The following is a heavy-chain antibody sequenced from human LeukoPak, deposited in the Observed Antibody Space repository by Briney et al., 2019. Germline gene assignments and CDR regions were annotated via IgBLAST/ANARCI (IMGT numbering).Heavy chain of an antibody. V-gene: IGHV3-66*02. CDR2: IYNGGST. Sequence: PGGSLRLSCAASGFTVSSNYMSWVRQAPGKGLEWVSVIYNGGSTYYADSVKGRFTISRDNSKNTLYLQMNSLRAEDTAVYYCARGATAGYSSGWGQGTLVTVSS. CDR1: GFTVSSNY. D-gene: IGHD6-19*01. J-gene: IGHJ4*02. CDR3: ARGATAGYSSG.